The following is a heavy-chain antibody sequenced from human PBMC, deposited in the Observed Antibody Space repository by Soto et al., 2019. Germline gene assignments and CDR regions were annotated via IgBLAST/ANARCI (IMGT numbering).Heavy chain of an antibody. CDR1: GFTFNNAW. CDR2: IKSKADGGII. Sequence: EVQLVESGGGLVKPGGSLRLSCAASGFTFNNAWMTWVRQAPGKGLEWVGRIKSKADGGIIDYAAPVRGRFTISRDDSKNTVYLQKNSLKTEVTAMYYCNTDPGESTWGQWTMVTVSS. CDR3: NTDPGEST. V-gene: IGHV3-15*01. J-gene: IGHJ3*01.